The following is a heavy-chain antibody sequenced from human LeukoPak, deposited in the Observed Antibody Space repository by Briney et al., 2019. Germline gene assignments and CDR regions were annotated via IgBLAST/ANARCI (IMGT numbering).Heavy chain of an antibody. Sequence: GGSLRLSCAASGFTFSNYAMSWVRQAPGKGLEWASAISDSGDGTYYADSVKGRFTISRDNSKNTLYLQVSLRAEDAAVYYCAREGRAGATYIDYWGQGTRVTVSS. CDR1: GFTFSNYA. CDR2: ISDSGDGT. CDR3: AREGRAGATYIDY. D-gene: IGHD1-26*01. J-gene: IGHJ4*02. V-gene: IGHV3-23*01.